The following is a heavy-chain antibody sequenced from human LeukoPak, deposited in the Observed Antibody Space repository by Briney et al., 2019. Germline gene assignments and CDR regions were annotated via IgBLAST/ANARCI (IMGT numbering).Heavy chain of an antibody. Sequence: PGGSLLLSCAASGFTFTDYFLGWIRQAPGKGLDWVSHISRQGDTIEYADSVKGRFTISRDTAKNSLYLQLNLLRVADTAVYFCARGRRGGDSRYFDYWGQGALVTVSS. V-gene: IGHV3-11*01. CDR1: GFTFTDYF. CDR3: ARGRRGGDSRYFDY. CDR2: ISRQGDTI. D-gene: IGHD2-21*02. J-gene: IGHJ4*02.